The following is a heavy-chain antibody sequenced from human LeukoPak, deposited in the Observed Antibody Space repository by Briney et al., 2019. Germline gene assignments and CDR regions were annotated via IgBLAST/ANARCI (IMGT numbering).Heavy chain of an antibody. J-gene: IGHJ4*02. CDR1: GYTLTELS. D-gene: IGHD2-2*01. V-gene: IGHV1-24*01. CDR3: ATGGYCSSTSCYYLDY. Sequence: ASVKVSCKVSGYTLTELSMHWVRQAPGKGLEWMGGFDPEDGETISAQKFQGRVTMTEDTSTDTAYMELSSLRSEDTAVYYCATGGYCSSTSCYYLDYWGQGTLVTVSS. CDR2: FDPEDGET.